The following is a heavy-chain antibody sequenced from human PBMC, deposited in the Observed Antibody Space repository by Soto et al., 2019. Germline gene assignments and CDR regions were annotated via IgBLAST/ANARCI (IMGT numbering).Heavy chain of an antibody. V-gene: IGHV4-31*01. CDR3: ERATVVERLEY. D-gene: IGHD2-15*01. J-gene: IGHJ4*02. CDR2: ISSSGSL. Sequence: QVQLQESGPGLVKTSQTLSLTCTVSGGDINNGGYYWSWIRQHPGEGLEWIGHISSSGSLYYVPSIKSQVTIAMDTPRNGLSLQLGFVSAADTALYYCERATVVERLEYWGQGTLVSVSS. CDR1: GGDINNGGYY.